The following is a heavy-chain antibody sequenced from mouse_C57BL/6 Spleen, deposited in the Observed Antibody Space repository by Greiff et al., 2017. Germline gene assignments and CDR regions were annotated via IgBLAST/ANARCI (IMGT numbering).Heavy chain of an antibody. V-gene: IGHV1-82*01. Sequence: QVQLQQSGPELVKPGASVKISCKASGYAFSSSWMNWVKQRPGKGLEWIGRIYPGDGDTTYNGKFKGKATLTADKSSSTAYMQLSSLTSEDSAVYFCARGLGHWYFDVWGTGTTVTVSS. J-gene: IGHJ1*03. CDR1: GYAFSSSW. D-gene: IGHD4-1*01. CDR2: IYPGDGDT. CDR3: ARGLGHWYFDV.